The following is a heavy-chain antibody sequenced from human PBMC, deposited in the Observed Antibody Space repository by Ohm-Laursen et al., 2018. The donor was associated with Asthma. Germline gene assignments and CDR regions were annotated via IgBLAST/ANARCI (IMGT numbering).Heavy chain of an antibody. Sequence: GSLRLSCAASGFTFTRYTLIWVRQAPGKGLEWLANIKEDEDEKNYAESVKGRFTISRDNAKNSIYLQLNSLKAEDTAVYYCAGDGYDFWSGYYENYNYYGMDVWGQGTTVTVSS. CDR2: IKEDEDEK. V-gene: IGHV3-7*01. J-gene: IGHJ6*02. D-gene: IGHD3-3*01. CDR3: AGDGYDFWSGYYENYNYYGMDV. CDR1: GFTFTRYT.